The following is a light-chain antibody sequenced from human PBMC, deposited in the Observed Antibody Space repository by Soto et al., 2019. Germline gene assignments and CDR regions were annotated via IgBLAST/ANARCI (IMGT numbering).Light chain of an antibody. CDR1: SSDVGGYNY. Sequence: QSELTQPASVSGSPGQSITISCTGTSSDVGGYNYVSWYQQHPGKAPKLMIYDVSNRPSGVSNRFSGSKSGNTASLTISGLQAEDEADYYCSSYTSSSVFGTGTRSPS. CDR3: SSYTSSSV. CDR2: DVS. V-gene: IGLV2-14*01. J-gene: IGLJ1*01.